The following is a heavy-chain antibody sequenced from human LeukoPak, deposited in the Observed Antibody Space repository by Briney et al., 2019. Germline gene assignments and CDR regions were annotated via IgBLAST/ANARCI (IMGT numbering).Heavy chain of an antibody. D-gene: IGHD3-22*01. CDR2: IYPGDPDT. J-gene: IGHJ4*02. Sequence: GESLKISCQGSGYSFTSYWIGWVRQLPGKGLEWMGIIYPGDPDTRYSPSFQGQVTISADKSISTAYLQWSSLKASDTAMYYCARHLSSRGDDYWGQGTLVTVSS. CDR3: ARHLSSRGDDY. CDR1: GYSFTSYW. V-gene: IGHV5-51*01.